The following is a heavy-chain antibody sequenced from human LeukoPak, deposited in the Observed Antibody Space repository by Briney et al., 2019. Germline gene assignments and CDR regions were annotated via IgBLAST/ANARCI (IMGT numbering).Heavy chain of an antibody. Sequence: SVKVSCKASGGTFSSYAISWVRQAPGQGLEWMGGIIPIFGTANYAQKFQGRVTITADKSTSTAYMELSSLRSEDTAVYYCARDGSATVAYYYYYYMDVWGKGTTVTVSS. CDR3: ARDGSATVAYYYYYYMDV. J-gene: IGHJ6*03. D-gene: IGHD4-23*01. CDR2: IIPIFGTA. CDR1: GGTFSSYA. V-gene: IGHV1-69*06.